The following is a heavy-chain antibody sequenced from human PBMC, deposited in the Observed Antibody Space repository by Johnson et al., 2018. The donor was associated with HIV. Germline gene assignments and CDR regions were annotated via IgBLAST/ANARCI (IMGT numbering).Heavy chain of an antibody. Sequence: QVQLVESGGGVVQPGRSLRLSCAASGFTFSSYAMHWVRQAPGKGLEWVAVITYDGTKKYFADSVKGRFNISRDNSKNTLYLQMNSVRPEDVAVYYCAKPPSMGADAFDIWGQGTMVTVSS. CDR1: GFTFSSYA. V-gene: IGHV3-30*18. D-gene: IGHD3-16*01. CDR3: AKPPSMGADAFDI. J-gene: IGHJ3*02. CDR2: ITYDGTKK.